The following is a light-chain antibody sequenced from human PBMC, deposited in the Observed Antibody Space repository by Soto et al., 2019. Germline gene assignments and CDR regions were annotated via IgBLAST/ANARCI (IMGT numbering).Light chain of an antibody. V-gene: IGKV2-28*01. J-gene: IGKJ2*01. Sequence: DIVMTQSPLYLPVTPGEPASISCRSGQSLLHSNGFNYLDWYLQKPGQPPLLLIYLGSYRASGVPDRFSGGGSGADITLKISRVEADDVEVYYCLQTLQTPYTFGQGTKLEIK. CDR3: LQTLQTPYT. CDR2: LGS. CDR1: QSLLHSNGFNY.